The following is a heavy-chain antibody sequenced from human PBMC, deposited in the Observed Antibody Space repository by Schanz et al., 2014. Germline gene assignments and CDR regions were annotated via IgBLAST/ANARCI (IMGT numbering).Heavy chain of an antibody. V-gene: IGHV3-30*03. CDR2: ISYDGSNK. CDR1: GFTFSSYG. J-gene: IGHJ4*02. CDR3: ARGYSNIWSPMAY. D-gene: IGHD6-13*01. Sequence: QVQLVESGGGVVQPGRSLRLSCAVSGFTFSSYGMHWVRQAPGKGLEWVALISYDGSNKHYADSVKGRFTISRDNSKNTLYLQMNSLRPDDTAVYYCARGYSNIWSPMAYWGQGTLVAVSS.